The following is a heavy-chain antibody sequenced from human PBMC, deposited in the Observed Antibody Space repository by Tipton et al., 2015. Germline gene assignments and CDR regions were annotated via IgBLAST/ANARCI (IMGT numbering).Heavy chain of an antibody. J-gene: IGHJ4*02. Sequence: SLRLSCAASGFTFTSYAMSWVRQAPGKGLEWVSGISGNGGTIYYADSVKGRFTISRDNSKNTLYLQMNSLKVEDTAVYYCTKDLATDDWGQGTLVTVSS. CDR2: ISGNGGTI. V-gene: IGHV3-23*01. CDR1: GFTFTSYA. CDR3: TKDLATDD.